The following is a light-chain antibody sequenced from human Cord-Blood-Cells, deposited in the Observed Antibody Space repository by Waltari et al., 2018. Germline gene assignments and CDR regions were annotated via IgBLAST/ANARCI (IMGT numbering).Light chain of an antibody. CDR3: QQYGSSPLT. Sequence: ELTQSPGPLSLSPGERATLSCRASQSVSSSYLAWYQQKPGQAPRLLIYGASSRATGIQDRFSGNGSGTDFTLTISRLEPEDFAVYYCQQYGSSPLTFGGGTKVEIK. V-gene: IGKV3-20*01. CDR2: GAS. J-gene: IGKJ4*01. CDR1: QSVSSSY.